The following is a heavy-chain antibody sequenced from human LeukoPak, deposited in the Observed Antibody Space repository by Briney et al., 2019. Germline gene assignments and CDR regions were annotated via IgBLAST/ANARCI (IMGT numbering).Heavy chain of an antibody. CDR2: IRSNSDGGTI. Sequence: GGSMRLSCATSGFTFSNAWMNWVRQAPGKGLEWVGRIRSNSDGGTIDYAAPVKGRFTLSRDDSKTTLYLQMNSLQTEDTAVYYCATDFYDSTWGQGTLVTVSS. V-gene: IGHV3-15*07. CDR3: ATDFYDST. D-gene: IGHD3-22*01. J-gene: IGHJ5*02. CDR1: GFTFSNAW.